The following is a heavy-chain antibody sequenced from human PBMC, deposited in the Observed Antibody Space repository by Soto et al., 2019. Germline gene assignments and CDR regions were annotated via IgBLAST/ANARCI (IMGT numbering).Heavy chain of an antibody. CDR3: ARVRRGFDGSYFDY. CDR1: GGSISSYY. V-gene: IGHV4-59*12. Sequence: PSETLSLTCTVSGGSISSYYWSWIRQPPGKGLEWIGYIYYSGSTNYNPSLKSRVTISVDTSKNQFSLKLSSVTAADTAVYYCARVRRGFDGSYFDYWGQGTLVTVSS. J-gene: IGHJ4*02. D-gene: IGHD3-10*01. CDR2: IYYSGST.